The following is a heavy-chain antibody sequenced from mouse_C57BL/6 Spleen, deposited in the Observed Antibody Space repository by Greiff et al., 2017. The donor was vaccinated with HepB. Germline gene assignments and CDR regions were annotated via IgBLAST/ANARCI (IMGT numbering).Heavy chain of an antibody. CDR1: GFSLTSYG. Sequence: QFQLKESGPGLVQPSQSLSITCTVSGFSLTSYGVHWVRQSPGKGLEWLGVIWSGGSTDYNAAFISRLGISKDDSKSQVFFKMISLQADDTAIYYCARNAGYDYPWFAYWGQGTLVTVSA. CDR3: ARNAGYDYPWFAY. J-gene: IGHJ3*01. D-gene: IGHD2-4*01. CDR2: IWSGGST. V-gene: IGHV2-2*01.